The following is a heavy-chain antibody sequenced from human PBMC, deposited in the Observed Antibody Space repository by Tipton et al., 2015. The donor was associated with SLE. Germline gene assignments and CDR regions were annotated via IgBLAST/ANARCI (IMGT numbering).Heavy chain of an antibody. V-gene: IGHV4-59*02. J-gene: IGHJ5*02. D-gene: IGHD3-22*01. CDR1: GASVRNHY. CDR2: IHYSGTT. Sequence: LRLSCTVSGASVRNHYWSWIRQSPGKGLEWIGYIHYSGTTHDNPSLKSRVTMSVDMSKNQFSLRLTSVTAADTAVYYCARDANYKWLVSGNWFDPWGQGTLVTVSS. CDR3: ARDANYKWLVSGNWFDP.